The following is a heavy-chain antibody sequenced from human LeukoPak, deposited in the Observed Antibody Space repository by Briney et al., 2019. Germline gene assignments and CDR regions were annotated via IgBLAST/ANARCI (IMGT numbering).Heavy chain of an antibody. V-gene: IGHV3-23*01. J-gene: IGHJ4*02. CDR3: TKSLDVVVSASDY. CDR1: GFTFSSYA. D-gene: IGHD2-21*01. Sequence: PGGSLRLSCAAPGFTFSSYAMTWVRQAAGKGLEWVSGISGSGGSTYYADSVKGRFTISRDNSKNTLSLQMNTLRAEDTAVYYCTKSLDVVVSASDYWGQGTLVTVSS. CDR2: ISGSGGST.